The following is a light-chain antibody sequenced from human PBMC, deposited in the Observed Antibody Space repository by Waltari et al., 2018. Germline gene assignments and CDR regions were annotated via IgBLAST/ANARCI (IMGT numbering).Light chain of an antibody. CDR3: CSYAGSYTYV. Sequence: QSALTQPRSVSGSPGQSVTISCTGTSSDVGAYHFVSWYQQHPGKAPKVMIYDVNNRPSGVPDRFSGSKSGNTASLTISGLQAEDEADYYCCSYAGSYTYVFGTGTKVTVL. CDR1: SSDVGAYHF. V-gene: IGLV2-11*01. CDR2: DVN. J-gene: IGLJ1*01.